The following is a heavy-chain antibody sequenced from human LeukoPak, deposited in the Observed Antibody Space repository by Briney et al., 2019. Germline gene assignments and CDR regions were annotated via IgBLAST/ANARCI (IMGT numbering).Heavy chain of an antibody. CDR1: GYTFTSYD. Sequence: ASVKVSCKASGYTFTSYDINWVRQATGQGLEWMGWMNPNSGNTGYAQKFQGRVTITRNTSISTAYMELSSLRSEDTAVYYCTRHGRGILTAFDYYYYMDVWGKGTTVTISS. CDR2: MNPNSGNT. J-gene: IGHJ6*03. V-gene: IGHV1-8*03. D-gene: IGHD3-9*01. CDR3: TRHGRGILTAFDYYYYMDV.